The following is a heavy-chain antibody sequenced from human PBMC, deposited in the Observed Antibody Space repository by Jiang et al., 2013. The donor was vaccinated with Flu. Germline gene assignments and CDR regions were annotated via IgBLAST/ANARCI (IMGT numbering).Heavy chain of an antibody. Sequence: PGLVKPSGTLSLTCTVSAGSIRSSDWWSWVRQPPGKGLEWIGEIFYGGITNYNPSLKSRVTISIDASKEQSSLELYSVTAADTAVYYCARAPNDYGGELDYWGQGTMVTVSS. CDR1: AGSIRSSDW. D-gene: IGHD4-23*01. CDR3: ARAPNDYGGELDY. J-gene: IGHJ4*02. CDR2: IFYGGIT. V-gene: IGHV4-4*02.